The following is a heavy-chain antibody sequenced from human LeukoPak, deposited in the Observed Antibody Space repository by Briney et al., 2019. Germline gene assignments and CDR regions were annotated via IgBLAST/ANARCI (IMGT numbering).Heavy chain of an antibody. V-gene: IGHV3-7*01. Sequence: PGGSLRLSCAASGFTFSGYWMSWVRQAPGKGLEWVANIKQDGSEKYYVDSVKGRFTISRDNAKNSVYLQMNSLRAEDTAVYYCARVEFGGHWFDPWGQGSLVTVSS. CDR1: GFTFSGYW. J-gene: IGHJ5*02. D-gene: IGHD3-10*01. CDR2: IKQDGSEK. CDR3: ARVEFGGHWFDP.